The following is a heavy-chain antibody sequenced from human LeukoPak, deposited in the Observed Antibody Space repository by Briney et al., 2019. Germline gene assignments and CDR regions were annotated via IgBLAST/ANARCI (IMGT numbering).Heavy chain of an antibody. J-gene: IGHJ4*02. D-gene: IGHD3-22*01. Sequence: GGSLRLSCAASGFTFSSYAMHWVRQAPGKGPQYVATITNNGGDTDYANSVKGRFTISRDNHKNTVYLQMGSLRAEDMAVYYCARITYYDSSGYYFGGPGLADYWGQGTLVTVSS. CDR3: ARITYYDSSGYYFGGPGLADY. V-gene: IGHV3-64*01. CDR1: GFTFSSYA. CDR2: ITNNGGDT.